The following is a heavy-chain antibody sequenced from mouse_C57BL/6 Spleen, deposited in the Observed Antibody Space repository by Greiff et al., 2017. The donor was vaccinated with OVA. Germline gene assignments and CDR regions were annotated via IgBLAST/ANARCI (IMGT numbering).Heavy chain of an antibody. CDR1: GYTFTSYG. V-gene: IGHV1-81*01. D-gene: IGHD2-4*01. CDR2: IYPRSGNT. CDR3: ARCRDYNEGGDY. J-gene: IGHJ2*01. Sequence: VQLQQSGAELARPGASVKLSCKASGYTFTSYGISWVKQRPGQGLEWIGEIYPRSGNTYYNEKFKGKATLTADKSSSTAYMELRSLTSEDSAVYFCARCRDYNEGGDYWGQGTTLTVSS.